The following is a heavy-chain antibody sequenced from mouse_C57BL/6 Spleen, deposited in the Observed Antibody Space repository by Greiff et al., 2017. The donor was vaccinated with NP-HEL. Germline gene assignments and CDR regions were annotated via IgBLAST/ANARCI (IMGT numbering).Heavy chain of an antibody. D-gene: IGHD1-1*01. Sequence: VQLQQSVAELVRPGASVKLSCTASGFNIKNTYMHWVKQRPEQGLEWIGRIDPANGNTKYAPKFQGKATVTADTSSNTAYLQLSSLTSEDTAIYYCAIYYYGSSDGFAYWGQGTLVTVSA. V-gene: IGHV14-3*01. CDR2: IDPANGNT. CDR3: AIYYYGSSDGFAY. CDR1: GFNIKNTY. J-gene: IGHJ3*01.